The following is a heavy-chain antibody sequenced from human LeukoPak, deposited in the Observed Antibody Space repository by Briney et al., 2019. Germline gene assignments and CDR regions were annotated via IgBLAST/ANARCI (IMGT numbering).Heavy chain of an antibody. D-gene: IGHD3-22*01. J-gene: IGHJ4*02. CDR3: ARVNSYYYDSSGYYLFDY. CDR2: IYSGGST. V-gene: IGHV3-53*01. CDR1: GFTVSSNY. Sequence: GGSLRLSCAASGFTVSSNYMSWVRQVPGKGLEWVSVIYSGGSTYYADSVKGRFTISRDNSKNTLYLQMNSLRAEDTAVYYCARVNSYYYDSSGYYLFDYWGQGTLVTVSS.